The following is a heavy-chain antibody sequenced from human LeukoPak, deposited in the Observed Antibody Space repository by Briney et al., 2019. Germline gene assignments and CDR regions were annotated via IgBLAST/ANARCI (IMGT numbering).Heavy chain of an antibody. CDR2: INPNSGGT. D-gene: IGHD1-26*01. V-gene: IGHV1-2*02. Sequence: ASVKVSCKASGYTFTGYYLHWVRQAPGQGLEWMGWINPNSGGTNYAQKFQGRVTMTRDTSISTTYMELSGLRSDDTAVYYCARGSGSYFFDFWGQGTLVTVSS. CDR1: GYTFTGYY. CDR3: ARGSGSYFFDF. J-gene: IGHJ4*02.